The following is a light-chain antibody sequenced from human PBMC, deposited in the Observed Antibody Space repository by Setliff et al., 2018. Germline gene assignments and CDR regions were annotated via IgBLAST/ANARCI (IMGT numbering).Light chain of an antibody. Sequence: QSVLTQPPSVSGAPGQRVTISCTGSSSDIGAGFSVHWHQQLPGTAPKLLIYGNSNRPSGVPDRFSGSKSGTSASLAITGLQAEDEADYYCQSYGGSLSGYVFGTGTKV. V-gene: IGLV1-40*01. CDR3: QSYGGSLSGYV. J-gene: IGLJ1*01. CDR1: SSDIGAGFS. CDR2: GNS.